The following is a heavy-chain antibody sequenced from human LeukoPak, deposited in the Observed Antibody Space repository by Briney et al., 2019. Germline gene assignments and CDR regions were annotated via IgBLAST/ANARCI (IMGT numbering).Heavy chain of an antibody. CDR1: GFTFSSYA. CDR3: AKEDVTTVTPDAFDI. Sequence: PGGSLRLSCAASGFTFSSYAMSWVRQAPGKGLEWVPAISGSGGSTYYADSVEGRFTVSRDNPKNTLYLQMNSLRAEDTAVYYCAKEDVTTVTPDAFDIWGQGTMVTVSS. V-gene: IGHV3-23*01. D-gene: IGHD4-17*01. CDR2: ISGSGGST. J-gene: IGHJ3*02.